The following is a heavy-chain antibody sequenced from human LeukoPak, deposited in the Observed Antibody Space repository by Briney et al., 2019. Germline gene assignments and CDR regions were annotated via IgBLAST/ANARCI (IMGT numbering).Heavy chain of an antibody. V-gene: IGHV1-18*03. J-gene: IGHJ4*02. D-gene: IGHD5-18*01. CDR2: ISANTGNT. CDR1: GYTFSTYG. CDR3: AREDSATVDY. Sequence: ASVRVSCKASGYTFSTYGITWVRQAPGQGLEWMGWISANTGNTNYAQRLQGRVTMTTDTPTSTAYMELRSLRSDDMAVYYCAREDSATVDYWGQGTLVTVSS.